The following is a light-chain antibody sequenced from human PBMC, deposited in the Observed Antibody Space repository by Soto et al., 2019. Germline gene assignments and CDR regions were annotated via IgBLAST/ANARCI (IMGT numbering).Light chain of an antibody. CDR1: QSVSSSS. V-gene: IGKV3-20*01. Sequence: ETVLTQSPGTLSLSPGARAPLSCRARQSVSSSSLAWYQQRPGQAPRLLIYGTSSRATGIPDRFSGSGSGTDFTLTISRLEPEDFAVYFCQRYGSSPLITFGQGTRLEI. CDR2: GTS. CDR3: QRYGSSPLIT. J-gene: IGKJ5*01.